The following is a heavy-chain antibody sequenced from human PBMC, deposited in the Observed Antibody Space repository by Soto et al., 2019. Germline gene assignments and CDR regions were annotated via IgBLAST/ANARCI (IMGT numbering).Heavy chain of an antibody. CDR2: ISYDGSNK. CDR1: GVNSIGFG. Sequence: RDPWAASGVNSIGFGVHWVSQAPGKGLEWVAVISYDGSNKYYADSVKGRLTTSRDNSRNTVFLQINSLSPDDTAVYYCAKDSQQWLVQGDFQHWGQGTLVTVSS. CDR3: AKDSQQWLVQGDFQH. D-gene: IGHD6-19*01. V-gene: IGHV3-30-3*01. J-gene: IGHJ1*01.